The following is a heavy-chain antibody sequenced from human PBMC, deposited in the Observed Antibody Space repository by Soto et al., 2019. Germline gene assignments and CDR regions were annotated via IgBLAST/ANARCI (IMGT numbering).Heavy chain of an antibody. CDR2: MNPNSGNT. Sequence: ASVKVSCKASRYTFTSYDINWVRQATGQGLEWMGWMNPNSGNTGYAQKFQGRVTMTRNTSISTAYMELSSLRSEDTAVYYCARGRVVPAAIWYYYGMDVWGQGTTVTV. CDR1: RYTFTSYD. J-gene: IGHJ6*02. CDR3: ARGRVVPAAIWYYYGMDV. D-gene: IGHD2-2*02. V-gene: IGHV1-8*01.